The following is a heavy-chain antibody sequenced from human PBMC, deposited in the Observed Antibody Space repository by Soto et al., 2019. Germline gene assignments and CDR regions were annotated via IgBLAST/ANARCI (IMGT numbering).Heavy chain of an antibody. CDR2: ITSSGNTI. CDR1: GFTFSTYT. J-gene: IGHJ4*02. V-gene: IGHV3-48*02. Sequence: EVQLVESGGGLVQPGGSLRLSCAASGFTFSTYTMNWVRQAPGKGLEWVSYITSSGNTIYYADSVKGRFTISRDNVKNSLDLHMNSLRDADTAVYFCARERGGSYSDYWGQGTLVTVSS. CDR3: ARERGGSYSDY. D-gene: IGHD1-26*01.